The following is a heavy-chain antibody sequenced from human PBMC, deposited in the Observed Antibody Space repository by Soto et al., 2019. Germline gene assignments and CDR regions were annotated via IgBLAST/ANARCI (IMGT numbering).Heavy chain of an antibody. CDR2: IKSNLDGGTT. D-gene: IGHD3-16*01. Sequence: QLVESGGGLVEPGGSLRLSCTASGLALTSDWLSWVRQVPGKGLEWLGLIKSNLDGGTTDYAAPLKGRIRISRDDSRNTVYLQMDRLHSEDTAFYYCATARRQTNYGWYKHFEFWGQGTLVTVSS. CDR1: GLALTSDW. V-gene: IGHV3-15*07. CDR3: ATARRQTNYGWYKHFEF. J-gene: IGHJ4*02.